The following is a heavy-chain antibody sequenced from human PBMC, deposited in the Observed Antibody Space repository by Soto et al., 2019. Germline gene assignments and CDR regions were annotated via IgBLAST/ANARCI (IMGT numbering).Heavy chain of an antibody. CDR3: ARVFMTTVTAFDY. CDR2: IYYSGST. J-gene: IGHJ4*02. Sequence: QLQLQESGPGLVKPSETLSLTCTVSGGSISSSSYYWGWIRQPPGKGLEWIGSIYYSGSTYYNPSLKSRVTISVDTSKNQFSLKLSSVTAADTAVYYCARVFMTTVTAFDYWGQGTLVTVSS. CDR1: GGSISSSSYY. V-gene: IGHV4-39*01. D-gene: IGHD4-17*01.